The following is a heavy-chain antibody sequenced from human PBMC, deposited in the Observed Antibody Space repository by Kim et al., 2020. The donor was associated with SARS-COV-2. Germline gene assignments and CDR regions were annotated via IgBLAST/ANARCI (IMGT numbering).Heavy chain of an antibody. D-gene: IGHD6-13*01. CDR2: FDPEDGET. CDR3: ATSAAAGRLYWFDP. V-gene: IGHV1-24*01. CDR1: GYTLTELS. Sequence: ASVKVSCKVSGYTLTELSMHWVRQAPGKGLEWMGGFDPEDGETIYAQKFQGRVTMTEDTSTDTAYMELSSLRSEDTAVCYCATSAAAGRLYWFDPWGQGTLVTVSS. J-gene: IGHJ5*02.